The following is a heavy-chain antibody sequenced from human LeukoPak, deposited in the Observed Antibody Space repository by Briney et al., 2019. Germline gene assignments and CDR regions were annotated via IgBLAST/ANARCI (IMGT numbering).Heavy chain of an antibody. CDR1: GFTFSSYA. Sequence: GSLRLSCAASGFTFSSYAMSWIRQPPGKGLEWIGYIYYSGSTNYNPSLKSRVTISVDTSKNQFSLKLSSVTAADTAVYYCARLNLDAFDIWGQGTMVTVSS. J-gene: IGHJ3*02. V-gene: IGHV4-59*12. CDR2: IYYSGST. CDR3: ARLNLDAFDI.